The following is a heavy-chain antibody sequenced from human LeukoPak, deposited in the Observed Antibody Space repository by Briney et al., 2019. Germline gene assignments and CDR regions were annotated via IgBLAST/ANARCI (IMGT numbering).Heavy chain of an antibody. Sequence: SETLSLTCAVYGGSFSGYYWSWIRQPPGKGLEWIGEINHSGSTNYNPSLKSRVTISVDTSKNQFSLKLSSVTAADTAVYYCARHVVDYYDSSGYSYAFDIWGQGTMVTVSS. CDR2: INHSGST. CDR1: GGSFSGYY. CDR3: ARHVVDYYDSSGYSYAFDI. J-gene: IGHJ3*02. D-gene: IGHD3-22*01. V-gene: IGHV4-34*01.